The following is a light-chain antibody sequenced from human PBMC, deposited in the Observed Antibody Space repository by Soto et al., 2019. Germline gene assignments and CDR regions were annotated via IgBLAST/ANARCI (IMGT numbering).Light chain of an antibody. V-gene: IGKV2-28*01. CDR3: MQALQTPLT. CDR2: LGS. J-gene: IGKJ4*01. CDR1: QSLLHSNGYNY. Sequence: DIVMTQSPLSLPVTPGEPASISCRSSQSLLHSNGYNYLDWYLQKPGQSPQLLIYLGSNRASGVPDRCRGSGSGTDFTLKISGVEAEDVGVYYCMQALQTPLTFGGGTKVEIK.